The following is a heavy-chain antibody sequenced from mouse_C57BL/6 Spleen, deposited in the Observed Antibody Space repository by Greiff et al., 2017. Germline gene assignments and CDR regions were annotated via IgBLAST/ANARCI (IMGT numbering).Heavy chain of an antibody. D-gene: IGHD2-1*01. CDR2: IYPRSGNT. CDR1: GYTFTSYG. Sequence: QVQLQQSGAELARPGASVKLSCKASGYTFTSYGISWVKQRTGQGLEWIGEIYPRSGNTYYNEKFKGKATLTADKSSSTAYMELRSLTSEESAVYFCARRGDYGNYEAYWGQGTLVTVSA. J-gene: IGHJ3*01. CDR3: ARRGDYGNYEAY. V-gene: IGHV1-81*01.